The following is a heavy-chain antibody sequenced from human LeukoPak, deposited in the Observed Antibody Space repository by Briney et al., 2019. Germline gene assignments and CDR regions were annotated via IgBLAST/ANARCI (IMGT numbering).Heavy chain of an antibody. CDR1: GYDFSNYW. Sequence: GESLKISCKISGYDFSNYWIGWVRQMPGKGLEWMGIIYPGDSDTRYSPSFQGQVTISADKSIRTAYLQWRSLKASDTAMYYCARRGSDGCNYPVGWYFDVWGRGTLVTVSS. D-gene: IGHD5-24*01. J-gene: IGHJ2*01. V-gene: IGHV5-51*01. CDR3: ARRGSDGCNYPVGWYFDV. CDR2: IYPGDSDT.